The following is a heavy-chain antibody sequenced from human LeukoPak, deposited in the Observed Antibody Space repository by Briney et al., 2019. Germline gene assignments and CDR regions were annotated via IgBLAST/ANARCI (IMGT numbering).Heavy chain of an antibody. Sequence: GGSLRLSCAASGFTFSSSAMSWVRQAPGKGLEWVANIKQDGSEKYYVDSVKGRFTISRDNAKNSLYLQMNSLRAEDTAVYYCARESRTTAPNDYWGQGTLVTVSS. J-gene: IGHJ4*02. CDR3: ARESRTTAPNDY. D-gene: IGHD2-2*01. V-gene: IGHV3-7*01. CDR1: GFTFSSSA. CDR2: IKQDGSEK.